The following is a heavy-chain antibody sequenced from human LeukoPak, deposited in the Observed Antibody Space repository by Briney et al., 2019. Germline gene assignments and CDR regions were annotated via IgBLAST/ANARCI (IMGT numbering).Heavy chain of an antibody. D-gene: IGHD2-2*01. J-gene: IGHJ4*02. CDR1: GGSISSYY. Sequence: PSETLSLTCTVSGGSISSYYWSWIRQPPGKGLEWIGYIYYSGSTNYNPSLKSRVTISVDTSKNQFSLKLSSATAADTAVYYCARVDGYQLLQWGQGTLVTVSS. CDR2: IYYSGST. CDR3: ARVDGYQLLQ. V-gene: IGHV4-59*01.